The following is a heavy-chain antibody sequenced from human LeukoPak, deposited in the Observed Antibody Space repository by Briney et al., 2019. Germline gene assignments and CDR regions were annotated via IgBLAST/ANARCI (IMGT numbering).Heavy chain of an antibody. J-gene: IGHJ3*02. CDR3: ARAGGYSSSFDAFDI. CDR1: GGTFSSYA. D-gene: IGHD6-13*01. CDR2: IIPIFGTA. Sequence: SVKVSCKASGGTFSSYAISWVRQAPGQGLEWMGGIIPIFGTANYAQKFQGRVTITTDESTSTAYMELSSLRSEDTAVYYCARAGGYSSSFDAFDIRGQGTMVTVSS. V-gene: IGHV1-69*05.